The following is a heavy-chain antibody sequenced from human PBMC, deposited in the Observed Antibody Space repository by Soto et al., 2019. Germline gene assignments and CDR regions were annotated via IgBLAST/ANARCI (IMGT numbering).Heavy chain of an antibody. CDR2: INPTSGET. V-gene: IGHV1-2*02. D-gene: IGHD3-10*01. J-gene: IGHJ4*02. Sequence: QVQLVQSGAEVRKPGASVKVSCKASGYSFPGYFIHWVRQAPGQGLEWVGWINPTSGETDYAEKFQGRVTMTRDTSISTAYMELTSLTSDDTAVFYCARDASGSYWGYWGQGTLVTVSS. CDR3: ARDASGSYWGY. CDR1: GYSFPGYF.